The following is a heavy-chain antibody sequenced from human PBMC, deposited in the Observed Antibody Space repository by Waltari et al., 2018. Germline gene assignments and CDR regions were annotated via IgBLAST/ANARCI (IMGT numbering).Heavy chain of an antibody. CDR3: AGDSGSYYREPGGFDY. J-gene: IGHJ4*02. CDR1: GGSISSYY. Sequence: QVQLQESGPGLVKPSETLSLTCTVSGGSISSYYWSWIRQPPGKGLEWIGYIYYSGSTNYNPSLKSRVTISVDTSKNQFSLKLSSVTAADTAVYYCAGDSGSYYREPGGFDYWGQGTLVTVSS. CDR2: IYYSGST. V-gene: IGHV4-59*01. D-gene: IGHD1-26*01.